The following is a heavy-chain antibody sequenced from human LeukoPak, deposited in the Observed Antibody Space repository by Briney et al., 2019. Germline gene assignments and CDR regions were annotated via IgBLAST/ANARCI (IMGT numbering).Heavy chain of an antibody. CDR1: GFTFSSYA. CDR3: AKDQGSSGRYDRGEFDY. V-gene: IGHV3-23*01. Sequence: GGSLRLSCAASGFTFSSYAMSWVRQAPGKGLEWVSAISGSGGSTYYADSVKGRFTISRDNSKNTLYLQMNSLRAEDTAVYYCAKDQGSSGRYDRGEFDYWGQGTLVTVSS. D-gene: IGHD6-19*01. J-gene: IGHJ4*02. CDR2: ISGSGGST.